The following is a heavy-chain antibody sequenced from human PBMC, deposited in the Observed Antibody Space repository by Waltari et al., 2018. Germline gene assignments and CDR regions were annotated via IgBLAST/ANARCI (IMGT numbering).Heavy chain of an antibody. D-gene: IGHD1-26*01. Sequence: QVQLQESGPGLVKPSQTLSLTCTFSGGSISRGVYYCSWIRQHPGKGLEWIGYIYYSGSTYYNPSLKSRVTISVDTSKNQFSLKLSSVTAADTAVYYCARDGVGAYFDYWGQGTLVTVSS. J-gene: IGHJ4*02. CDR3: ARDGVGAYFDY. CDR1: GGSISRGVYY. CDR2: IYYSGST. V-gene: IGHV4-31*03.